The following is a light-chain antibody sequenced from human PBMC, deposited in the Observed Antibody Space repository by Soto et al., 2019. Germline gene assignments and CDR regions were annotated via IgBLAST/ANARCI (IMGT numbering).Light chain of an antibody. V-gene: IGLV2-14*01. CDR3: SSYTSSSTLVV. CDR1: SREVGGYNY. J-gene: IGLJ1*01. CDR2: DVS. Sequence: QSVLTQPASVSRSPGQSITISCTGTSREVGGYNYVSWYQQHPGKAPKLMIYDVSNRPSGVSNRFSGSKSGNTASLTISGLQAEDEADYYCSSYTSSSTLVVFGTGTKVTVL.